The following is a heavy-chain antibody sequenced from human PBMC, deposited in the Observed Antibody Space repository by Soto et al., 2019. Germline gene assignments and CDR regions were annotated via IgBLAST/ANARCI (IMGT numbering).Heavy chain of an antibody. CDR2: IIPMFDTP. CDR1: GGTFGSDS. CDR3: ARSGGLDRDFNY. J-gene: IGHJ4*02. V-gene: IGHV1-69*12. D-gene: IGHD2-15*01. Sequence: QVQLVQSGAEVKKPGSSVKVSCKASGGTFGSDSFSWVRQAPGQGLEWMGGIIPMFDTPIYAQKFQDRVTITADESTSTAYMQLSILRSGDTAVYYCARSGGLDRDFNYWGQGSLVTVSS.